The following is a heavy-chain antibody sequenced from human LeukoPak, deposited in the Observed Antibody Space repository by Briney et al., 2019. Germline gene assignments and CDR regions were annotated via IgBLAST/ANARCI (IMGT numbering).Heavy chain of an antibody. CDR3: AKDFGSSGYYYYFDY. J-gene: IGHJ4*02. CDR2: ISYDGSNK. CDR1: GFTFSSYG. V-gene: IGHV3-30*18. D-gene: IGHD3-22*01. Sequence: GGSLRLSCAASGFTFSSYGMHWVRQAPGKGLEWVAVISYDGSNKYYADSVKGRFTISRDNSKNTLYLQMNSLRAEDTAVYYCAKDFGSSGYYYYFDYWGQGTLVTVSS.